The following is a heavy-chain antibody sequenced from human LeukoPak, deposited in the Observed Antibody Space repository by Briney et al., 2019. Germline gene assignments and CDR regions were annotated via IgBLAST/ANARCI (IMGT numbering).Heavy chain of an antibody. J-gene: IGHJ4*02. D-gene: IGHD6-19*01. CDR3: ARETVAGTEYYFDY. Sequence: ASVKVSCKASGYTFTSYAMNWVRQAPGQGLEWMGWINTNTGNPTYAQGFTGRFVFSLDTSVSTAYLRISSLKAEDTAVYYCARETVAGTEYYFDYWGQGTLVTVSS. V-gene: IGHV7-4-1*02. CDR2: INTNTGNP. CDR1: GYTFTSYA.